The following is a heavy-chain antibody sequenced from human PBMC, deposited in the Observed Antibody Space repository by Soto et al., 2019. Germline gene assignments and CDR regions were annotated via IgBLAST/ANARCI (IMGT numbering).Heavy chain of an antibody. CDR2: IYYSGST. V-gene: IGHV4-31*03. CDR3: ARSSVVVTAISNWFDP. Sequence: PSETLSLTCTVSGGSISSGGYYWSWIRQHPGKGLEWIGYIYYSGSTYYNPSLKSRVTISVDTSKNQFSLKLSSVTAADTAVYYCARSSVVVTAISNWFDPWGQGTLVTVSS. J-gene: IGHJ5*02. D-gene: IGHD2-21*02. CDR1: GGSISSGGYY.